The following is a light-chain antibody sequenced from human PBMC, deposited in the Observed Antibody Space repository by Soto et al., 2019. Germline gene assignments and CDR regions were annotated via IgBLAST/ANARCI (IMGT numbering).Light chain of an antibody. Sequence: DIQMTQSPSTLSASVGDRVTITCRASQSISSWLAWYQQKPGKAHKLLIYKASSLESGVPSRFSGGASGTDSPLTISRLQPDDFATYYCQQYNSYPTFGQGTRVEIK. J-gene: IGKJ5*01. CDR3: QQYNSYPT. CDR1: QSISSW. CDR2: KAS. V-gene: IGKV1-5*03.